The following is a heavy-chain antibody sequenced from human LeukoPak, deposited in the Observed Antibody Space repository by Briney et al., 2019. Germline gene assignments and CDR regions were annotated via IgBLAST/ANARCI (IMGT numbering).Heavy chain of an antibody. D-gene: IGHD3-3*01. J-gene: IGHJ4*02. CDR1: GGSISSGDYY. V-gene: IGHV4-30-4*08. Sequence: SQTLSLTCTVSGGSISSGDYYWSWIRQPPGKGLEWIGYIYYSGSTYYNPSLKSRVTISVDTSKNQFSLKLSSVTAADTAVYCCAREYYDFWSGIDYWGQGTLVTVSS. CDR2: IYYSGST. CDR3: AREYYDFWSGIDY.